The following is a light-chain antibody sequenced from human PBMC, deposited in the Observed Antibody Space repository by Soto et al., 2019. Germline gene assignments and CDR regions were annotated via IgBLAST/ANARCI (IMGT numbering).Light chain of an antibody. V-gene: IGLV4-69*01. CDR1: SGHSNYA. CDR3: QTWGSGNVV. CDR2: LNSDGSH. Sequence: QAVVTQSPSASASLGASVKLTCTLSSGHSNYAIAWHQQQSEKGPRYLMKLNSDGSHSKGDGIPDRFSGSSSGAERYLTISSLKSEEEADYYCQTWGSGNVVFGGGTKLTVL. J-gene: IGLJ2*01.